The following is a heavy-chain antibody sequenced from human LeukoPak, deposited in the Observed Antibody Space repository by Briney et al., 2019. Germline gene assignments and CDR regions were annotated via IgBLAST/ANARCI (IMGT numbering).Heavy chain of an antibody. CDR2: IYPGDSDT. CDR1: GYSFTSNW. V-gene: IGHV5-51*01. D-gene: IGHD2-2*01. Sequence: GESLKISCKGSGYSFTSNWIGWVRQMPGKGLEWMGIIYPGDSDTRYSPSFQGQVTMSVDKSISTAYLQWRSLKASDTAMYYCARSRSSTNRFDPWGQGTLVTVSP. J-gene: IGHJ5*02. CDR3: ARSRSSTNRFDP.